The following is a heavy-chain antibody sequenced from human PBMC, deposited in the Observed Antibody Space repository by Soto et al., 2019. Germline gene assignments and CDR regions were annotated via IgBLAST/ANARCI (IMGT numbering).Heavy chain of an antibody. D-gene: IGHD5-12*01. CDR1: GGSFSGYY. J-gene: IGHJ6*02. Sequence: SETLSLTCAVYGGSFSGYYWTWIRQPPGTGLEWIGEINHSGSTNYNPSLKSRVTISVDTSKNQFSLKLTSVTAADTAVYYCAREVAPPNYYYYGMDVWGQGTTVTVSS. CDR3: AREVAPPNYYYYGMDV. V-gene: IGHV4-34*01. CDR2: INHSGST.